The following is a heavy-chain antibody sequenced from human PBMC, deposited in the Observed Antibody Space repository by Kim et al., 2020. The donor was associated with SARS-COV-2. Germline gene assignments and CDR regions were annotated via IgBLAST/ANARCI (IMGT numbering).Heavy chain of an antibody. D-gene: IGHD3-10*01. CDR2: IGGSGDGT. CDR3: VKTGGSGGSSGYFDY. J-gene: IGHJ4*02. CDR1: GFIFRNHG. V-gene: IGHV3-23*01. Sequence: GGSLRLSCAASGFIFRNHGMNWVRQAPGKGLQWVSRIGGSGDGTYYADSVKGRFTISRDNSRNTVDLQMNSLRAEDTAIYYCVKTGGSGGSSGYFDYWGQGALGTVSS.